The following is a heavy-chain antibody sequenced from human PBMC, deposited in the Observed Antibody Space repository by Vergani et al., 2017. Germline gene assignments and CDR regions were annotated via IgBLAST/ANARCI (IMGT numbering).Heavy chain of an antibody. CDR1: GFTFSSYS. V-gene: IGHV3-21*01. CDR2: ISSSISYI. D-gene: IGHD2-2*01. CDR3: ARDSGSSTSCFSY. Sequence: EVQLVESGGGLVKPGGSLRLSCAASGFTFSSYSMNWVRQGPGKGLEWVSSISSSISYIYYADSVKGRFTISRDNAKNSLYLQMNSLRAEDTAVYYCARDSGSSTSCFSYWGQGTLVTVSS. J-gene: IGHJ4*02.